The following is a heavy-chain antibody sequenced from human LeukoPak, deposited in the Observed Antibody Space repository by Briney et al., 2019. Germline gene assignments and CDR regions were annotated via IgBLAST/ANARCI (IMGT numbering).Heavy chain of an antibody. V-gene: IGHV3-74*01. CDR3: ARAPSEIGGYYPEYFRH. CDR2: MKRDERT. J-gene: IGHJ1*01. CDR1: RLTFSNYW. Sequence: GGSQRLSCAAARLTFSNYWTHWARQAPRKGLVWVTHMKRDERTNYAKSVKGRVTISRDNAKNTVSLQMNSLRAEDTGVYYCARAPSEIGGYYPEYFRHWGQGTLVTVSS. D-gene: IGHD3-22*01.